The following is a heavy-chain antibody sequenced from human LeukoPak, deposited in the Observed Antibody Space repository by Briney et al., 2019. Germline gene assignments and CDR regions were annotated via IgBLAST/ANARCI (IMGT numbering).Heavy chain of an antibody. J-gene: IGHJ6*03. CDR1: GFTFSDYY. V-gene: IGHV3-11*04. CDR3: ARDRCSGGSCDSFYYYYYYMDV. CDR2: ISSIGSNI. D-gene: IGHD2-15*01. Sequence: GGSLSLSCAASGFTFSDYYMSWIRQAPGKGLEWVSYISSIGSNIFYANSVKGRFTISRDNAKNSLYLQMNSLRAEDTAVYYCARDRCSGGSCDSFYYYYYYMDVWGKGTTVTVSS.